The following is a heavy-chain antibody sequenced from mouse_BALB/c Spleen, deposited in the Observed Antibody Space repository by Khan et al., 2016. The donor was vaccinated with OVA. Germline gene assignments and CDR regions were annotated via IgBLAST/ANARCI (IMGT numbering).Heavy chain of an antibody. J-gene: IGHJ3*01. V-gene: IGHV14-1*02. D-gene: IGHD3-1*01. Sequence: VRLQQSGAELVRPGALVKLSCKASGFNIKAYYMHWVKQRPEHGLEWIGWLDPENVNTIYDPKFQDKASITADTSSNTAYLQLSSLQSDDTACCYCARSGYEALFAYWGPGTLVTVSA. CDR1: GFNIKAYY. CDR3: ARSGYEALFAY. CDR2: LDPENVNT.